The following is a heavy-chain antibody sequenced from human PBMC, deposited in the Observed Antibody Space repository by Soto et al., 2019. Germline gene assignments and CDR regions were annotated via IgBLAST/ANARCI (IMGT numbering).Heavy chain of an antibody. D-gene: IGHD3-10*01. V-gene: IGHV3-9*01. CDR3: ARGLSYGLGSYVLFDAFDT. CDR2: ISWTSGSI. CDR1: GFIFEDYA. J-gene: IGHJ3*02. Sequence: EVQVVESGGGLVQPGRSLRLSCAASGFIFEDYAMHWVRQAPGKGLEWVSGISWTSGSIDYADSVTGRFTISRDNAKNSLYLPMNNLRTEDTALYYCARGLSYGLGSYVLFDAFDTWGQGTRVTVSS.